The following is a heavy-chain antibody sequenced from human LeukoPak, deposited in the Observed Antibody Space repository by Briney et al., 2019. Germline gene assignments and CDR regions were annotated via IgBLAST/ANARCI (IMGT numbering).Heavy chain of an antibody. CDR1: GGSFSGYY. V-gene: IGHV4-34*01. CDR2: VNHSGST. CDR3: ARKVYAASLDY. Sequence: SETLSLTCAVYGGSFSGYYWSWIRQPPGKGLEWIGEVNHSGSTNYNPSLKSRVTISVDTSKNQFSLKLSSVTAADTAVYYCARKVYAASLDYWGQGTLVTVSS. J-gene: IGHJ4*02. D-gene: IGHD2-8*01.